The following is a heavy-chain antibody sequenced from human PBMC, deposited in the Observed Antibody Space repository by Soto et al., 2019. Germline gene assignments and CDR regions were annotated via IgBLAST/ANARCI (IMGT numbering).Heavy chain of an antibody. J-gene: IGHJ4*02. D-gene: IGHD6-19*01. Sequence: SETLSLTCTVSGGSISSYYWSWIRQPPGKGLEWIGEINHSGSTNYNPSLKSRVTISVDTSKNQFSLKLSSVTAAVTAVYYCARTLEIAVAAYFDYWGQGTLVTVSS. V-gene: IGHV4-34*01. CDR3: ARTLEIAVAAYFDY. CDR1: GGSISSYY. CDR2: INHSGST.